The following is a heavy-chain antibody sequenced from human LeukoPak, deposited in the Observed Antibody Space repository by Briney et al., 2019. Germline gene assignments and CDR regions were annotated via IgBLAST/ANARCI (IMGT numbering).Heavy chain of an antibody. D-gene: IGHD1-26*01. Sequence: SGTLSLTCTVSGGSISSSSYYWGWIRQPPGKGLEWIGSIYYSGSTYYNPSLKSRVTISVDTSKNQFSLKLSSVTAADTAVYYCVTQPPGWELLFDYWGQGTLVTVSS. CDR3: VTQPPGWELLFDY. J-gene: IGHJ4*02. CDR2: IYYSGST. CDR1: GGSISSSSYY. V-gene: IGHV4-39*01.